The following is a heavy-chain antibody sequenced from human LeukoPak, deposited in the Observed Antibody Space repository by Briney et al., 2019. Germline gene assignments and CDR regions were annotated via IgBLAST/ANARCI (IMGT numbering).Heavy chain of an antibody. D-gene: IGHD3-10*01. V-gene: IGHV3-23*01. Sequence: GGSLRLSRATSGFTFSNFAMSWVRQAPGKGLEWVSVISGSGSRTYYADSVKGRFTISRDNSRNTIYLQMTSLRAEDTAVYYCASRGHVGSGTYSPYDYWGQGTLVSVSS. CDR3: ASRGHVGSGTYSPYDY. J-gene: IGHJ4*02. CDR2: ISGSGSRT. CDR1: GFTFSNFA.